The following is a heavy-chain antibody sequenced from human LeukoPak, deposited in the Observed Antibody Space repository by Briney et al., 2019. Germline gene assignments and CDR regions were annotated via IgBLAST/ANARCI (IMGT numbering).Heavy chain of an antibody. J-gene: IGHJ4*02. CDR1: GGSISSYY. CDR3: ARDRGYSSGWYVFDY. Sequence: SETLSLTCTVSGGSISSYYWSWIRQPPGKGLEWIGYIYYSGSTNYNPSLKSRVTISVDTSKNQFSLKLSSVTAADTAVYYCARDRGYSSGWYVFDYWGQGTLVTVSS. D-gene: IGHD6-19*01. CDR2: IYYSGST. V-gene: IGHV4-59*01.